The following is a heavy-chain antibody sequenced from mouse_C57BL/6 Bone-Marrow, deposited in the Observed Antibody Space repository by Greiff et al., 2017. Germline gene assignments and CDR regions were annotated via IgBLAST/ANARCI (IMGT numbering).Heavy chain of an antibody. V-gene: IGHV5-15*01. CDR2: ISNLAYSI. Sequence: EVKLMESGGGLVQPGGSLKLSCAASGFTFSDYGMAWVRQAPRKGPEWVAFISNLAYSIYYADTVTGRFTISRENAKNNLYLEMSSLRSEDTAMYYCARRDWYWYFDVWGTGTTVTVSS. J-gene: IGHJ1*03. CDR1: GFTFSDYG. D-gene: IGHD4-1*01. CDR3: ARRDWYWYFDV.